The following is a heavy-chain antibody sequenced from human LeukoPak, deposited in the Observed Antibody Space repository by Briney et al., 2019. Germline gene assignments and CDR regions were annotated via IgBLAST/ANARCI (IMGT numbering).Heavy chain of an antibody. J-gene: IGHJ4*02. CDR2: INTDGSST. CDR3: ARHTVWGSSTSCCVDY. CDR1: GFTFSSYW. V-gene: IGHV3-74*01. Sequence: GGSLRLSCAASGFTFSSYWMHWVRQAPGKGLVWVSRINTDGSSTSYADSVKGRFTISRDNAKNTLYLQMNSLRAEDTAVYYCARHTVWGSSTSCCVDYWGQGTLVTVSS. D-gene: IGHD2-2*01.